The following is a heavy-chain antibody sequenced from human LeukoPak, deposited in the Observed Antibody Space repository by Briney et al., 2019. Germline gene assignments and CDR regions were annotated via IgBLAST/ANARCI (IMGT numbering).Heavy chain of an antibody. V-gene: IGHV4-34*01. CDR3: ARVPHYYFGYGYFGS. CDR1: GGSFCGYY. D-gene: IGHD3-10*01. J-gene: IGHJ4*02. CDR2: IDQSGTT. Sequence: SSETLSLTXVVYGGSFCGYYWSWIRQPPGKGLEWIGEIDQSGTTNYNPSLKSRVSISVDTSKKQFSLTLTSMTAADTAVYYCARVPHYYFGYGYFGSWGQGTLVTVSS.